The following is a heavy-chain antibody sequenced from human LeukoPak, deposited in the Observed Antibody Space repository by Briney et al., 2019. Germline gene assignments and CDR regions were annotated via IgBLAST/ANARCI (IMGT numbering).Heavy chain of an antibody. CDR2: IHPNSGGT. Sequence: ASVKVSCKASGYTFTDFYMHWVRQAPGQGLEWMAWIHPNSGGTHYAQKFQGRVTMTRDTSISTAYMEQSRLRSDDTAVYYCARSSLYYYGSGTYDKVCLDYWGQGTLVTVSS. J-gene: IGHJ4*02. D-gene: IGHD3-10*01. CDR3: ARSSLYYYGSGTYDKVCLDY. V-gene: IGHV1-2*02. CDR1: GYTFTDFY.